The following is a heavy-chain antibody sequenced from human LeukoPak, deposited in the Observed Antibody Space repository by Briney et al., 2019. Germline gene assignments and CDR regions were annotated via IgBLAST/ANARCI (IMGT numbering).Heavy chain of an antibody. CDR3: VVHSATSCY. D-gene: IGHD1-26*01. Sequence: PGGSLRLSCATSGXTFSSYEMNWVRQAPGEGLEWISYITTSGTSTYYADSVKGRFTISRDNGKTALSLQMNSLRAEDTAVYYCVVHSATSCYWGQGTLVTVSS. CDR1: GXTFSSYE. J-gene: IGHJ4*02. CDR2: ITTSGTST. V-gene: IGHV3-48*03.